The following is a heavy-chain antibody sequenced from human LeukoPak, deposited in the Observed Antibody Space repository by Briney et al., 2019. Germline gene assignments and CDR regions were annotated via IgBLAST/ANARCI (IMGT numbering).Heavy chain of an antibody. CDR3: ARERRYCSGDNCYSGLDY. CDR1: GFTVSSNY. V-gene: IGHV3-53*01. J-gene: IGHJ4*02. CDR2: IHSGGTT. Sequence: GSLRLSCAVSGFTVSSNYMSWVRQAPGKGVEWVSLIHSGGTTDYADSVKDRFTISRDYSRNTVNLQINSLRAEDTAVYYCARERRYCSGDNCYSGLDYWGQGTLVTVSS. D-gene: IGHD2-15*01.